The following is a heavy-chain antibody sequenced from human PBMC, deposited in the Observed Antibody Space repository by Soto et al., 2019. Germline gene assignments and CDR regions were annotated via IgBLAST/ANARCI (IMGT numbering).Heavy chain of an antibody. CDR2: IIPIFVTA. V-gene: IGHV1-69*01. Sequence: QVQLVQSGAEVKKPGSSVKVSCKASGDTFSSYAISWVRQAPGQGLEWMGGIIPIFVTANYAQKFQGRGTITADESTSTAYMELSSLRSEDTAVYYCASLTGDADYFDYWGQGTLVTVSS. J-gene: IGHJ4*02. D-gene: IGHD7-27*01. CDR3: ASLTGDADYFDY. CDR1: GDTFSSYA.